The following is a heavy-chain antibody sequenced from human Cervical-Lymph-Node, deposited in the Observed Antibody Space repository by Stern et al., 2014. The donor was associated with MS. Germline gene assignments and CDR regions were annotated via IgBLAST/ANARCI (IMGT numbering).Heavy chain of an antibody. CDR3: ATGILGTTPLFAH. D-gene: IGHD1-26*01. CDR2: IVVGSGNT. Sequence: QLEESGPEVRKPGTSVKVSCTASGFTFNNSAVQWVRQARGQRLEWIGWIVVGSGNTIYAQQFQERVTISRDMSTNTASMALSSLRSEDTAVYYCATGILGTTPLFAHWGQGSLVTVSS. V-gene: IGHV1-58*01. CDR1: GFTFNNSA. J-gene: IGHJ4*02.